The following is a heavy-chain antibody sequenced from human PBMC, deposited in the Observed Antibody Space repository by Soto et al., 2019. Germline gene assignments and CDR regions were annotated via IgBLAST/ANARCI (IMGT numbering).Heavy chain of an antibody. D-gene: IGHD6-13*01. V-gene: IGHV4-39*01. Sequence: QLQLQESGPGLVKPSETLSLTCTVSGGSISSSSYYWGWIRQPPGKGLEWIGSIYYSGSTYYNPSLKSRVTLSVDTSKNQFSLKLSSVTAADTAVYYCARFQYSSSWYFWGQVTLVTVSS. CDR2: IYYSGST. CDR1: GGSISSSSYY. CDR3: ARFQYSSSWYF. J-gene: IGHJ4*02.